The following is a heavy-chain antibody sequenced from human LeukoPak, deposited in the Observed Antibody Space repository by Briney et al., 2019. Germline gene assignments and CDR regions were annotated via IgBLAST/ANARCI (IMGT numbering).Heavy chain of an antibody. CDR2: IYTSGST. CDR1: GGSISSGSYY. V-gene: IGHV4-61*02. CDR3: ARVIQLWYENYYYYGMDV. Sequence: SETLSPTCTVSGGSISSGSYYWNWIRQPAGKGLEWIGRIYTSGSTNYNPSLKSRVTISVDTSKNQFSLKLSSVTAADTAVYYCARVIQLWYENYYYYGMDVWGQGTTVTVSS. D-gene: IGHD5-18*01. J-gene: IGHJ6*02.